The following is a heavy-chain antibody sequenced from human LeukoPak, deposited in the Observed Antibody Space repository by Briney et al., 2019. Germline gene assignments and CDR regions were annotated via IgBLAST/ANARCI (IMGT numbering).Heavy chain of an antibody. CDR3: ARGEIRDIVVVITSYYYYYMDV. V-gene: IGHV4-34*01. D-gene: IGHD3-22*01. CDR1: GGSFSGYY. CDR2: INHSGST. J-gene: IGHJ6*03. Sequence: SETLSLTCAVYGGSFSGYYWSWIRQPPGKGLEWIGEINHSGSTNYSPSLKSRVTISVNTSKNQFSLKLSSVTAADTAVYYCARGEIRDIVVVITSYYYYYMDVWGKGTTVTVSS.